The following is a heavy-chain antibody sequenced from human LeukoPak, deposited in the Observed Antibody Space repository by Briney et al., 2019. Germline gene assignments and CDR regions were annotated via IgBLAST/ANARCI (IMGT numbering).Heavy chain of an antibody. Sequence: GGSLRLSCAASGFTFNNYGMQWVRQTPGKGLEWVSVISHDGGVKHYADSVKGRFTISRDTSKNTVYLQMNSLRPEDTAVYYCAKEGTTYSSTWFDSCGQGTLVTVSS. V-gene: IGHV3-30*18. CDR2: ISHDGGVK. D-gene: IGHD6-19*01. J-gene: IGHJ5*01. CDR1: GFTFNNYG. CDR3: AKEGTTYSSTWFDS.